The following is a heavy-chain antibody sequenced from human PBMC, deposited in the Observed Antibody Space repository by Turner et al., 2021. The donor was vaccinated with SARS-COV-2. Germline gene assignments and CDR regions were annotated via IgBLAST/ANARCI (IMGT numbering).Heavy chain of an antibody. Sequence: EVQLVESGGGLVKPGGSLRLSCAASGFTFSSYTMYWVRQAPGKGLEWVSSSSSSSSYIYYADSVKGRFTISRDNAKNSLYLQMNSLSAEDTAVYYCARGTYYYDSSVYSGTNWFDPWGQGTLVTVSS. CDR3: ARGTYYYDSSVYSGTNWFDP. CDR2: SSSSSSYI. D-gene: IGHD3-22*01. J-gene: IGHJ5*02. CDR1: GFTFSSYT. V-gene: IGHV3-21*01.